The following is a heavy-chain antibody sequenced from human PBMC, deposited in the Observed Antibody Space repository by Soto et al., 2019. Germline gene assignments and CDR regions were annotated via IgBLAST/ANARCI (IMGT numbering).Heavy chain of an antibody. D-gene: IGHD5-18*01. V-gene: IGHV3-33*01. CDR3: ARAGDIVMGTHELGAFDI. Sequence: QPGGSLRLSCAASGFIFSNYGMHWVRQAAGKGLEWVAVIWYDGTNKYYADSVKGRFTISRDNSKNALYLQMNSLRAEDMAVYYCARAGDIVMGTHELGAFDIWGQGTVVTVSS. CDR1: GFIFSNYG. CDR2: IWYDGTNK. J-gene: IGHJ3*02.